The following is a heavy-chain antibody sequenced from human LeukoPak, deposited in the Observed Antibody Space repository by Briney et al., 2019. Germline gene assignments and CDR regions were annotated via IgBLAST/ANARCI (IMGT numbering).Heavy chain of an antibody. J-gene: IGHJ6*03. V-gene: IGHV3-30*02. Sequence: HTGGSLRLSCAASGFTFSSYGMHWVRQAPGKGLEWVAFIRYDGSNKYYADSVKGRFTISRDNSKNTLYLQMNSLRAEDTAVYYCAKGGYSNGRYYYYYMDVWGEGTTVTVSS. CDR3: AKGGYSNGRYYYYYMDV. CDR1: GFTFSSYG. D-gene: IGHD5-18*01. CDR2: IRYDGSNK.